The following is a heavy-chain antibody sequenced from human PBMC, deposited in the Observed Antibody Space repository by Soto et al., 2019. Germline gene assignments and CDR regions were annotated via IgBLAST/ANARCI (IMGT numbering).Heavy chain of an antibody. V-gene: IGHV1-18*01. Sequence: ASVKVSCKASGYTFTSYGISWVRQAPGQGLEWMGWISAYNGNTNYAQKLQGRVTMTTDTSTSTAYMELRSLRSDDTAVYYCAREIYSGYDLNVFNWFAPWGQGTLVTVSS. CDR1: GYTFTSYG. CDR2: ISAYNGNT. CDR3: AREIYSGYDLNVFNWFAP. D-gene: IGHD5-12*01. J-gene: IGHJ5*02.